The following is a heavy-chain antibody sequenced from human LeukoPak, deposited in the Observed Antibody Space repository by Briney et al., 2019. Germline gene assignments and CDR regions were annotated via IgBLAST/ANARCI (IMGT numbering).Heavy chain of an antibody. Sequence: GESLKISCKAPGYSFTNYWIGWVRQMPGKGLEWMGIIYPDDSDARHSPSFQGQVTISADKSISTAYLQWSSLKASDTAIYFCARPDSSSWHFDYWGQGTLVTVSS. CDR2: IYPDDSDA. V-gene: IGHV5-51*01. J-gene: IGHJ4*02. D-gene: IGHD6-13*01. CDR3: ARPDSSSWHFDY. CDR1: GYSFTNYW.